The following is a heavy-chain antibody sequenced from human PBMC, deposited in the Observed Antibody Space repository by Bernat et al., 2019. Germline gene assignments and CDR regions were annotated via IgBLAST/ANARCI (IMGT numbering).Heavy chain of an antibody. CDR1: GFTFSSYS. CDR2: ISSSSSTI. Sequence: EVQLVESGGGLVQPGGSLRLSCAASGFTFSSYSMNWVRQAPGEGLEWVSYISSSSSTIYYADSVKGRFTISRDNAKNSLYLQMNSLRAEDTAVYYCARGIAVSRYDYWGQGTLVTVSS. CDR3: ARGIAVSRYDY. D-gene: IGHD6-19*01. J-gene: IGHJ4*02. V-gene: IGHV3-48*01.